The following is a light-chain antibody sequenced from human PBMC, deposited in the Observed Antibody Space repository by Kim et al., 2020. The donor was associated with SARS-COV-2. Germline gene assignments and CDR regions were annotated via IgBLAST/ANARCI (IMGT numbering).Light chain of an antibody. Sequence: LSASVGDRVTITCRASQSISSWLAWYQQKPGKAPKLLIYDASSLESGVPSRFSGSGSWTEFTLTISSLQPDDFATYYCQQYNSPYTFGQGTKLEI. CDR2: DAS. CDR3: QQYNSPYT. V-gene: IGKV1-5*01. CDR1: QSISSW. J-gene: IGKJ2*01.